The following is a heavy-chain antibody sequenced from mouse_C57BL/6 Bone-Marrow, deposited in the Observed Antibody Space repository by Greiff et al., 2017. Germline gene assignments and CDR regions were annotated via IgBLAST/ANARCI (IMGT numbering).Heavy chain of an antibody. CDR2: IDPETGGT. D-gene: IGHD2-4*01. CDR3: TRDGYDYDGA. CDR1: GYTFTDYE. V-gene: IGHV1-15*01. Sequence: VQLQQSGAELVRPGASVTLSCKASGYTFTDYEMHWVKQTPVHGLEWIGAIDPETGGTAYNQKFKGKAILTADKSSSTAYMELRSLTSEDSAVYYCTRDGYDYDGAWGQGTLVTVSA. J-gene: IGHJ3*01.